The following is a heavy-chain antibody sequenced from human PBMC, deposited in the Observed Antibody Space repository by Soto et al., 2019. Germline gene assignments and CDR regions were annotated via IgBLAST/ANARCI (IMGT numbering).Heavy chain of an antibody. CDR3: AKDLGKDYDFWSGYYNWDY. CDR2: ISGSGGST. J-gene: IGHJ4*02. V-gene: IGHV3-23*01. D-gene: IGHD3-3*01. CDR1: GFTFSSYA. Sequence: VQLLESGGGLVQPGGSLRLSCAASGFTFSSYAMSWVRQAPGKGLEWVSAISGSGGSTYYADSVKGRFTISRDNSKNTLYLQMNSLRAEDTAVYYCAKDLGKDYDFWSGYYNWDYWGQGTLVTVSS.